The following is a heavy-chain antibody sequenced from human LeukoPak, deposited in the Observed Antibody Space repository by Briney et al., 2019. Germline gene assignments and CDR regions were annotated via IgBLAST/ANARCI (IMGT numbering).Heavy chain of an antibody. CDR1: GFTSGFTFSSYA. D-gene: IGHD6-19*01. Sequence: GGSLRLSCAASGFTSGFTFSSYALHWVRQAPGKGLEWVANIKQDGSEKYYVDSVKGRFTISRDNAKNSLYLQINSLRAEDTAVYYCARLRSSGWERFFDYWGQGTLVTVSS. CDR2: IKQDGSEK. V-gene: IGHV3-7*01. CDR3: ARLRSSGWERFFDY. J-gene: IGHJ4*02.